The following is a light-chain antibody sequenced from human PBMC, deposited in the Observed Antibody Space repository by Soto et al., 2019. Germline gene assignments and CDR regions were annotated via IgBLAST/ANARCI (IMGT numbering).Light chain of an antibody. Sequence: QSVLTQPASVSGSPGQSITISCTGNSSDVGGYNYVSWYQQEPGKAPKLMIYDVTYRPSGVSNRFSGSKSDNTASLTISGLQAEDEADYYCSSYTGSTSYVFGTGTKVTVL. CDR3: SSYTGSTSYV. CDR2: DVT. J-gene: IGLJ1*01. CDR1: SSDVGGYNY. V-gene: IGLV2-14*01.